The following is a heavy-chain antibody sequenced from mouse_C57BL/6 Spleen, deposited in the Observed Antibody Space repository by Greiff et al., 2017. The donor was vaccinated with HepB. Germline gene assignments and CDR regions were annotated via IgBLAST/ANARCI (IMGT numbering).Heavy chain of an antibody. D-gene: IGHD1-1*01. CDR3: TTGYGSSLYYFDY. CDR2: IDPENGDT. Sequence: EVKVEESGAELVRPGASVKLSCTASGFNIKDDYMHWVKQRPEQGLEWIGWIDPENGDTEYASKFQGKATITADTSSNTAYLQLSSLTSEDTAVYYCTTGYGSSLYYFDYWGQGTTLTVSS. J-gene: IGHJ2*01. CDR1: GFNIKDDY. V-gene: IGHV14-4*01.